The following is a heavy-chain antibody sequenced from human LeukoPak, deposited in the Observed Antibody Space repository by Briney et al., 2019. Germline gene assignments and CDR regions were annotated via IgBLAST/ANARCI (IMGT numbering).Heavy chain of an antibody. CDR3: ARGSGITIFGVVMPFDY. D-gene: IGHD3-3*01. V-gene: IGHV4-34*01. J-gene: IGHJ4*02. Sequence: SETLSLTCAVYGGSFSGYYWSWIRQPPGKGLEWIGEINHSGSTNYNPSLKSRVTISVDTSKNQFSLKLSSLTAADTAVYYCARGSGITIFGVVMPFDYWGQGTLVTVSS. CDR1: GGSFSGYY. CDR2: INHSGST.